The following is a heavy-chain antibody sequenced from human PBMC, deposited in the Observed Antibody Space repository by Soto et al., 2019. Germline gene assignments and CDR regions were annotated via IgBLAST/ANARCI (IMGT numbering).Heavy chain of an antibody. Sequence: EAPLLESGGQLVQPGGSLRLSCAASGFTFSTYTMNWVRQAPGKGLEWVSGIFPGGSTYYANSVKGRFTISRDHSQSSVFLQMSNLRDEDTAVYYCAKDLQPDDIWTLDLWGQGTLVTVSS. D-gene: IGHD3-9*01. CDR3: AKDLQPDDIWTLDL. CDR1: GFTFSTYT. J-gene: IGHJ5*02. V-gene: IGHV3-23*03. CDR2: IFPGGST.